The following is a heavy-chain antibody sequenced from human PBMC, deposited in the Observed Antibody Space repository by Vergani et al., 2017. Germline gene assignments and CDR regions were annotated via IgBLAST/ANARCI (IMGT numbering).Heavy chain of an antibody. D-gene: IGHD6-19*01. J-gene: IGHJ3*02. CDR1: GGSISSSSYY. CDR3: ARATAVAGRGGAFDM. V-gene: IGHV4-39*01. CDR2: IYYRGST. Sequence: QLQLQESGPGLVKPSETLSLTCTVSGGSISSSSYYWGWIRQPPGKGLGWIGSIYYRGSTYYNPSLKRRVTISVDTSKNQSSLKLSSVTAADTAGYYCARATAVAGRGGAFDMGGQGTMVTVSS.